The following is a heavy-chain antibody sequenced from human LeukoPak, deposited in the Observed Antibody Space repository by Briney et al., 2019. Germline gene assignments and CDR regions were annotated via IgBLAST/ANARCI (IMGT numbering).Heavy chain of an antibody. J-gene: IGHJ4*02. CDR3: AKLYCSSTCCYGYFDY. D-gene: IGHD2-2*01. Sequence: GGSLRLSCAASGFTFSSYAMSWVRQAPGKGLEWVSAISGSGGSTYYADSVKGRFTISRDNSKNTLYLQMNSLRAEDTAVYYCAKLYCSSTCCYGYFDYWGQGTLVTVSS. V-gene: IGHV3-23*01. CDR1: GFTFSSYA. CDR2: ISGSGGST.